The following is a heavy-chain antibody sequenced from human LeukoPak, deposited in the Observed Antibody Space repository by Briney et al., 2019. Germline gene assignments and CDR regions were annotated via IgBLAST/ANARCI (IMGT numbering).Heavy chain of an antibody. CDR3: ARDGGSYYFAEIDY. V-gene: IGHV1-2*02. J-gene: IGHJ4*02. D-gene: IGHD1-26*01. CDR1: GYTFTSYG. CDR2: INPNSGGT. Sequence: ASVKVSCKASGYTFTSYGISWVRQAPGQGLEWMGWINPNSGGTNYAQKFQGRVTMTRDTSISTAYMELSRLRSDDTAVYYCARDGGSYYFAEIDYWGQGTLVTVSS.